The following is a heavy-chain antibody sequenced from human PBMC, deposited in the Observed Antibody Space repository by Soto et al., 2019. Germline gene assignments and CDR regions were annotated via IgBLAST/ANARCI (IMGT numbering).Heavy chain of an antibody. Sequence: GGSLRLSCAASGFTFSTYTLNWVRQAPGKGLEWVSSITSSSTYIYYADSVKGRFTIFRDNAKNSLYLQMNSLRAEDTAVYYCARDSTGGGQTTMDFDSWGQGALVTVSS. CDR2: ITSSSTYI. CDR3: ARDSTGGGQTTMDFDS. J-gene: IGHJ4*02. D-gene: IGHD7-27*01. V-gene: IGHV3-21*01. CDR1: GFTFSTYT.